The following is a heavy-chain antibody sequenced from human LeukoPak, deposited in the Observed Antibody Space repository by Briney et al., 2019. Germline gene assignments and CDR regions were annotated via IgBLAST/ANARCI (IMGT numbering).Heavy chain of an antibody. D-gene: IGHD2-8*01. CDR3: ARQSYARSLGE. Sequence: GGSLRLSCATSGFPFSDFSMSWVRQAPGKGLEWISTTNSGGTSTYYAESVKGRFTISRDNSKNTLYLQMSSLRVEDTAVYYCARQSYARSLGEGGPGTLVSVSS. J-gene: IGHJ4*02. CDR1: GFPFSDFS. V-gene: IGHV3-23*01. CDR2: TNSGGTST.